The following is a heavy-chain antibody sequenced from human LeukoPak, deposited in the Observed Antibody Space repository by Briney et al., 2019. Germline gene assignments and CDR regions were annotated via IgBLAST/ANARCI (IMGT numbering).Heavy chain of an antibody. CDR2: IYYSGST. Sequence: KTSETLSLTCTVSGGSISSYYWSWIRQPPGKGLEWIGYIYYSGSTNYNPSLKSRVTISVDTSKNQFSLKLSSVTAADTAVYYCARRSDGTTSAAFDYWGQGTLVTVSS. CDR1: GGSISSYY. CDR3: ARRSDGTTSAAFDY. J-gene: IGHJ4*02. V-gene: IGHV4-59*12. D-gene: IGHD1-1*01.